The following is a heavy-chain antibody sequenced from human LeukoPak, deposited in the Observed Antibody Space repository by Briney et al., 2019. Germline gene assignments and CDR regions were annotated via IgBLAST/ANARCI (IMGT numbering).Heavy chain of an antibody. CDR1: GFNVSSNY. J-gene: IGHJ4*02. D-gene: IGHD2-21*02. CDR3: AKVPAAYCGGDCYYDY. CDR2: IYSGGKT. Sequence: PGGSLRLSCTASGFNVSSNYMSWVRQAPGKGLEWVSVIYSGGKTYYADSVKGRFTISRDNSKNTLYLQMNSLRAEDTAVYYCAKVPAAYCGGDCYYDYWGQGTLVTVSS. V-gene: IGHV3-53*01.